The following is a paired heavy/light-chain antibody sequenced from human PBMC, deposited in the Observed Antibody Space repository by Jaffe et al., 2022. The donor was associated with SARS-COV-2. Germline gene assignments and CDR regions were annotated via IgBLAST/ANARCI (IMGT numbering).Light chain of an antibody. CDR3: QQYNSLGWT. Sequence: DIQMTQSPSTLSASVGDRVTITCRASQSISSWLAWYQQKPGKAPKLLIYKASSLESGVPSRFSGSGSGTEFTLTISSLQPDDFATYYCQQYNSLGWTFGQGTKVEIK. CDR1: QSISSW. V-gene: IGKV1-5*03. CDR2: KAS. J-gene: IGKJ1*01.
Heavy chain of an antibody. D-gene: IGHD3-9*01. CDR1: GFTFSSYW. CDR2: IKQDGSEK. V-gene: IGHV3-7*01. J-gene: IGHJ3*02. Sequence: EVQLVESGGGLVQPGGSLRLSCAASGFTFSSYWMSWVRQAPGKGLEWVANIKQDGSEKYYVDSVKGRFTISRDNAKNSLYLQMNSLRAEDTAVYYCARHKLRYFDWLSYIAQSAGAFDIWGQGTMVTVSS. CDR3: ARHKLRYFDWLSYIAQSAGAFDI.